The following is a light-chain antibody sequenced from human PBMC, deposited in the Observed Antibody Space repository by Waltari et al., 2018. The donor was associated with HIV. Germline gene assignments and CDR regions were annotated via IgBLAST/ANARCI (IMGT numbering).Light chain of an antibody. CDR2: GVN. CDR3: NSFTDTDTLV. Sequence: QSALTQPAPVSGSPGHSVTISCTGTNGDVGSYHLVSWYQQYPGRAPQLIIYGVNSRPSGVSDRFSGSKFGNTASLTISGLRADDEADYYCNSFTDTDTLVFGGGTRLTVL. CDR1: NGDVGSYHL. V-gene: IGLV2-14*03. J-gene: IGLJ3*02.